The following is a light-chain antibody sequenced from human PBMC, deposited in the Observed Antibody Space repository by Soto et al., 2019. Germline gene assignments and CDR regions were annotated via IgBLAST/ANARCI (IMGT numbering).Light chain of an antibody. CDR3: SSYTNIMMTACV. CDR2: EVT. V-gene: IGLV2-14*01. CDR1: SGDIGSYNR. J-gene: IGLJ1*01. Sequence: QSVLTQPASVSGSPGQSITISCTGTSGDIGSYNRVSWYQQHPGKAPKLIIYEVTDRPSGVSNRFSGSKSGNTASLTISGLQAEDETVYYCSSYTNIMMTACVFGTGTKVTVL.